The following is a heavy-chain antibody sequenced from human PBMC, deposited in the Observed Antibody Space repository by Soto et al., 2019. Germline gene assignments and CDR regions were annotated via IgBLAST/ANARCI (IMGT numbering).Heavy chain of an antibody. CDR2: IYYSGDT. J-gene: IGHJ4*02. D-gene: IGHD6-13*01. CDR1: GGSIRSSNYY. Sequence: ETLSLTCTVSGGSIRSSNYYWAWVRQPPGKGLEWIANIYYSGDTYFHPSLRSRLTVSVDTSKNQFSLKLSSLTAADTAMYYCASLQVPGNFDYWGQGTLVTVSS. V-gene: IGHV4-39*01. CDR3: ASLQVPGNFDY.